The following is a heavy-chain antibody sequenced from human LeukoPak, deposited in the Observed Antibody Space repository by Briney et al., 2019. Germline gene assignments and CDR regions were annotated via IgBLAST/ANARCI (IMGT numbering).Heavy chain of an antibody. CDR2: ISLSGVT. J-gene: IGHJ4*02. CDR1: GGSISSANW. CDR3: SRESGAFSPFGY. Sequence: PSETPSLTCGVSGGSISSANWWSWVRQPPGQRLEWIGEISLSGVTNYNPSLKSRVTMSLDRSKNHLSLTLTSVTAADTAVYYCSRESGAFSPFGYWGQGTLVTVSS. D-gene: IGHD1-26*01. V-gene: IGHV4-4*02.